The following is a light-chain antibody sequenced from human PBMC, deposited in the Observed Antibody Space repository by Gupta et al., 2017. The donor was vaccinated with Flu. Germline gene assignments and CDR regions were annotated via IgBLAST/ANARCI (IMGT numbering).Light chain of an antibody. CDR3: MHGTHWWT. CDR1: QSLVLGGKTTY. CDR2: AVF. V-gene: IGKV2-30*02. Sequence: SACRSSQSLVLGGKTTYVSWFLQRPVQSPMRLIYAVFNRDPRAPDRCSGSGSGSDFTLKISRVETEDIGIYYCMHGTHWWTFGQGTKLEIK. J-gene: IGKJ2*01.